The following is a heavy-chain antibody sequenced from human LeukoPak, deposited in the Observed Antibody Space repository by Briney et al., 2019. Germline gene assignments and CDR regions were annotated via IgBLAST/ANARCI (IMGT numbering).Heavy chain of an antibody. CDR3: ARGVGSMVRGVPDY. D-gene: IGHD3-10*01. J-gene: IGHJ4*02. Sequence: SETLSLTCAVYGGSFSGYYWSWIRQLPGKGLEWIGEINHSGSTNYNPSLKSRVTISVDTSKNQFSLKLSSVTAADTAVYYCARGVGSMVRGVPDYWGQGTLVTVSS. CDR1: GGSFSGYY. CDR2: INHSGST. V-gene: IGHV4-34*09.